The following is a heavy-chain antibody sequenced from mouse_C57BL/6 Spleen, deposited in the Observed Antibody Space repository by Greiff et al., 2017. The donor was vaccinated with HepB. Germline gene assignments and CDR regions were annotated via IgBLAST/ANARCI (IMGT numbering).Heavy chain of an antibody. CDR1: GYTFTDYN. CDR2: INPNNGGT. J-gene: IGHJ4*01. Sequence: EVQLQESGPELVKPGASVKIPCKASGYTFTDYNMDWVKQSHGKSLEWIGDINPNNGGTIYNQKFKGKATLTVDKSSSTAYMELRSLTSEDTAVYYCARRIYDYGEYAMDYWGQGTSVTVSS. V-gene: IGHV1-18*01. CDR3: ARRIYDYGEYAMDY. D-gene: IGHD2-4*01.